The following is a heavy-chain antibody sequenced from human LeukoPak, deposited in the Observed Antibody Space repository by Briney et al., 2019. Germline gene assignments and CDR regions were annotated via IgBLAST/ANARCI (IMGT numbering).Heavy chain of an antibody. D-gene: IGHD3-9*01. J-gene: IGHJ4*02. CDR1: GGSFSGYY. Sequence: PSETLSLTCAVYGGSFSGYYWSWIRQPPGKGLEWIGEINHSGSTNYNPSLKSRVTISVDTSKNQFSLKLSSVTAADTAVYYCAGTYVLRYFDWLLSWYYFDYWGQGTLVTVSS. V-gene: IGHV4-34*01. CDR3: AGTYVLRYFDWLLSWYYFDY. CDR2: INHSGST.